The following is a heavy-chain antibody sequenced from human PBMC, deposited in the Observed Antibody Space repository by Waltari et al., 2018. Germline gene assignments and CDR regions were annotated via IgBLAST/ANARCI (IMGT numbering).Heavy chain of an antibody. D-gene: IGHD3-22*01. CDR1: GYSFTSHW. CDR3: ARSTDSSGYYDLFDY. J-gene: IGHJ4*02. CDR2: IVPGDSDT. V-gene: IGHV5-51*01. Sequence: DVQLVQSGAEVKKPGESLNISCKASGYSFTSHWIGWVRQMPGKGLEWMGIIVPGDSDTRYSPSFQGQVTIAADMAINTAYLQWSRLEPSDTAMYYCARSTDSSGYYDLFDYWGQGTLVTVSS.